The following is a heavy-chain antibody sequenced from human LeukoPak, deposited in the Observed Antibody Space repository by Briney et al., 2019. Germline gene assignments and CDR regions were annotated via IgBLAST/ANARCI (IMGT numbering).Heavy chain of an antibody. CDR1: GYTFTGHS. D-gene: IGHD3-9*01. V-gene: IGHV1-2*02. J-gene: IGHJ4*02. Sequence: ASEKVSCKASGYTFTGHSMYWVRQAPGQGLEWMGWIKPNSGGTNYAQKFQGRVTMTRDTSISTAYMELSRLRSDDTAVYYCARGTHWRIYDILTGFDYWGQGTLVTVSS. CDR3: ARGTHWRIYDILTGFDY. CDR2: IKPNSGGT.